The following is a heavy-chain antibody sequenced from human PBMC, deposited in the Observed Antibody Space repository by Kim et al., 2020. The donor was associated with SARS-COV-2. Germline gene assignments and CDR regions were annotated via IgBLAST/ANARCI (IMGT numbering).Heavy chain of an antibody. CDR1: GGSFSGYY. J-gene: IGHJ5*02. Sequence: SETLSLTCAVYGGSFSGYYWSWIRQPPGKGLEWIGEINHSGSTNYNPSLKSRVTISVDTSKNQFSLKLSSVTAADTAVYYCARGSLRVPLSSWYSRLFDPWGQGTLVTVSS. V-gene: IGHV4-34*01. CDR3: ARGSLRVPLSSWYSRLFDP. CDR2: INHSGST. D-gene: IGHD6-13*01.